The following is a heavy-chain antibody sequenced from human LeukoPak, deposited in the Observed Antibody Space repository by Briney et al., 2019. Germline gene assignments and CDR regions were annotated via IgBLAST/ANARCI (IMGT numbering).Heavy chain of an antibody. Sequence: PGGSLRLSCAASGFTFSSYAMSWVRQAPGKGLEWVSAISGSGGSTYYADSVKGRFTVSRDNSKNTLYPQMNSLRAEDTAVYYCAKDRGFGDAFDIWGQGTMVTVSS. CDR3: AKDRGFGDAFDI. D-gene: IGHD3-10*01. CDR2: ISGSGGST. CDR1: GFTFSSYA. V-gene: IGHV3-23*01. J-gene: IGHJ3*02.